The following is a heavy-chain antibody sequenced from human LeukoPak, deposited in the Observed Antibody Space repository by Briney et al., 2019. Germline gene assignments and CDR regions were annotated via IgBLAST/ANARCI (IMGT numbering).Heavy chain of an antibody. J-gene: IGHJ4*02. V-gene: IGHV3-48*01. Sequence: GGSLRLSCAASGFTFISYSMNWVRQAPGKGLEWVSYISSSSSTIYYADSVKGRFTISRDNAKNSLYLQMNSLRAEDTAVYYCAREEVATIIDYWGQGTLVTVSS. D-gene: IGHD5-12*01. CDR1: GFTFISYS. CDR2: ISSSSSTI. CDR3: AREEVATIIDY.